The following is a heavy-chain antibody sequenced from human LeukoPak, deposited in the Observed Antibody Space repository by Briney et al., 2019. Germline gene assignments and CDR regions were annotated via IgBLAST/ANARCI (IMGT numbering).Heavy chain of an antibody. V-gene: IGHV3-30-3*01. CDR1: GFNFRNYA. J-gene: IGHJ4*02. CDR2: ISYEGSTK. Sequence: GGSLRLSCAAAGFNFRNYAMHWVRQAPGRGLEWVALISYEGSTKYYADSVKGRFTISRDISMNTLYLQMNSLRAEDTAVYYCAKGRPPYYYDSSGYYRWGQGTLVTVSS. CDR3: AKGRPPYYYDSSGYYR. D-gene: IGHD3-22*01.